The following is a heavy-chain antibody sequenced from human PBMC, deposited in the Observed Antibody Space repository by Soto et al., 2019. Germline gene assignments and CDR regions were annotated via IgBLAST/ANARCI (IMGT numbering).Heavy chain of an antibody. CDR1: GFTFANHW. J-gene: IGHJ5*02. CDR3: ATAEVDH. CDR2: VIRVGITI. Sequence: EVQLVESGGGLVQPGGSLRLSCAASGFTFANHWRHWFRQAPGKGLEWVSRVIRVGITIDYADSVKGRFTVSRDNAKNTLYLQMNTLRAEDTAVYYCATAEVDHWGPGTLVTVSS. V-gene: IGHV3-74*01.